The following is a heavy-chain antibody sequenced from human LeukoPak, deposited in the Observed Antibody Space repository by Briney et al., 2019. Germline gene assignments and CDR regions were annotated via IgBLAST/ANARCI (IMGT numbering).Heavy chain of an antibody. D-gene: IGHD6-19*01. V-gene: IGHV3-23*01. J-gene: IGHJ3*02. CDR2: ISGSGGST. Sequence: GGSLRLSCAASGFTFSSYAMSWVRQAPGKGLEWVSAISGSGGSTYYADSVKSRFTISRDNSKNTLYLQMNSPRAEDTAVYYCAKDLGAVGGAFDIWGQGTMVTVSS. CDR3: AKDLGAVGGAFDI. CDR1: GFTFSSYA.